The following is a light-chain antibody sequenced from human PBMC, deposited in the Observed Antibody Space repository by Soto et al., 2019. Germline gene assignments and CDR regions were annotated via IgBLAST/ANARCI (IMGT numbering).Light chain of an antibody. Sequence: ILMTQSPATLSVSAGERAPLSCGASQSVSSNLAWYQQKPGKAPRLLIYGASTRATGIPERFSGSGSGTDFTLTISRLEPEEVAVYYCQQYGTSSRTFGQGTKVDIK. V-gene: IGKV3-15*01. CDR1: QSVSSN. CDR2: GAS. CDR3: QQYGTSSRT. J-gene: IGKJ1*01.